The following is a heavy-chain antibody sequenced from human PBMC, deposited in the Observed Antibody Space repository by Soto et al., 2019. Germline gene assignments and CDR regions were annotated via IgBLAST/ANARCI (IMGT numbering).Heavy chain of an antibody. J-gene: IGHJ2*01. Sequence: EVQLLESGGGFVQPGGSLRLSCAGSGFTFINYAMNWVRQAPGKGLEWVSSISGGGDAAFFPDSVRGRFTISRDNSKTTLTLQMNSLGVDDTAVYYCARKILGSTSRPNYWYFDLWGRGTLVTVSS. D-gene: IGHD2-2*01. V-gene: IGHV3-23*01. CDR2: ISGGGDAA. CDR3: ARKILGSTSRPNYWYFDL. CDR1: GFTFINYA.